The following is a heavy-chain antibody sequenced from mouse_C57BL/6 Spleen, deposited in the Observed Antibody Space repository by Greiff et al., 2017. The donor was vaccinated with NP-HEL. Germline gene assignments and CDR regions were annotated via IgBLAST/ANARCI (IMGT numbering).Heavy chain of an antibody. CDR1: GFSLSTSGMG. CDR2: IYWDDDK. Sequence: QVTLKVSGPGILQSSQTLSLTCSFSGFSLSTSGMGVSWIRQPSGKGLEWLAHIYWDDDKRYNPSLKSRLTISTDTSRNQVFLKITSVDTADTATYYCARRGIDYYGSSHHWYFDVWGTGTTVTVSS. D-gene: IGHD1-1*01. V-gene: IGHV8-12*01. CDR3: ARRGIDYYGSSHHWYFDV. J-gene: IGHJ1*03.